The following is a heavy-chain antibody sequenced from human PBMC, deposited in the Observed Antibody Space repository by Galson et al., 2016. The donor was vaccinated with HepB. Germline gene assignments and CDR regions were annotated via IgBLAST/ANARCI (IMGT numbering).Heavy chain of an antibody. V-gene: IGHV3-23*01. CDR1: GFTFSSYV. CDR2: ISGTGGST. D-gene: IGHD2-15*01. CDR3: AKAPMDRETAATFDY. Sequence: SLRLSCAVSGFTFSSYVMTWDRQAPGKGLEWVSGISGTGGSTYYADPVKGRFTISRDNSKNTLFLQMNSLRAEDTAVYYCAKAPMDRETAATFDYWGQGTLVTVSS. J-gene: IGHJ4*02.